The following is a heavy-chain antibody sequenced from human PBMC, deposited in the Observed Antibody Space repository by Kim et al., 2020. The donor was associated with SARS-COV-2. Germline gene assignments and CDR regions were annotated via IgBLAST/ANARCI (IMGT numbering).Heavy chain of an antibody. CDR1: GFTFSSYG. V-gene: IGHV3-33*01. CDR3: AREQYSSSGCMDV. D-gene: IGHD6-13*01. CDR2: IWYDGSNK. Sequence: GGSLRLSCAASGFTFSSYGMHWVRQAPGKGLEWVAVIWYDGSNKYYADSVKGRFTISRDNSKNTLYLQMNSLRAEDTAVYYCAREQYSSSGCMDVWGQGTTVTVSS. J-gene: IGHJ6*02.